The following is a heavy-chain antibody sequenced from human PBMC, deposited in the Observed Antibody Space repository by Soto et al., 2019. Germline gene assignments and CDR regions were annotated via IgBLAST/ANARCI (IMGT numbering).Heavy chain of an antibody. Sequence: PGESLKISCQGFGYTFISYYITWVRQAPGQGLEWMGWINAGNGDTKYSQKFQGRVTITRDTSANTVYMELSSLRSEDTAVFYCARDWTHYDSSGPGDYWGQGTLVTVS. CDR2: INAGNGDT. V-gene: IGHV1-3*01. CDR1: GYTFISYY. J-gene: IGHJ4*02. D-gene: IGHD3-22*01. CDR3: ARDWTHYDSSGPGDY.